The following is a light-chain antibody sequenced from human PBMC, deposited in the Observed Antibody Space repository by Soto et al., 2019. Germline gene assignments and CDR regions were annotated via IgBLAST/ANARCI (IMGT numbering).Light chain of an antibody. V-gene: IGKV1-5*03. J-gene: IGKJ1*01. Sequence: DIQMTQCPSTLSTSVVDSVTIRFRASQSISSWLAWYQQKPGKAPNLLIYKASNLQSGVPSRFSGSGSGTEFTLTISSLQPDDFATYYYQQYNSYSWTFGQGTKVDIK. CDR3: QQYNSYSWT. CDR1: QSISSW. CDR2: KAS.